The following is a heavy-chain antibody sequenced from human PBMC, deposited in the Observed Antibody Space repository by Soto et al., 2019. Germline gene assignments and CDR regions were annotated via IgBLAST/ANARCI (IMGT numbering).Heavy chain of an antibody. J-gene: IGHJ6*02. V-gene: IGHV4-61*01. Sequence: SETLSLTCTVSGGSVSSGSSYWSWIRQPPGKGLEWIGYIYYSGSTNYNPSLKSRVTISVDTSKNQFSLKLSSVTAADTAVYYCARASPLGGGDSSGMDVWGQGTTVNVSS. CDR1: GGSVSSGSSY. CDR2: IYYSGST. D-gene: IGHD2-21*01. CDR3: ARASPLGGGDSSGMDV.